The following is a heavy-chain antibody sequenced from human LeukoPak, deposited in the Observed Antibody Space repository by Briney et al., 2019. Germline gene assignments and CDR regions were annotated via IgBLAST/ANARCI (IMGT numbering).Heavy chain of an antibody. V-gene: IGHV3-30*18. CDR1: GFTFSSYG. Sequence: GGSLRLSCAASGFTFSSYGMHWVRQAPGKGLEWVAVISYDGSNKYYADSVKGRFTISRDNPKNTLYLQMNSLRAEDTAVYYCAKGDMVRGVIDYWGQGTLVTVSS. D-gene: IGHD3-10*01. CDR3: AKGDMVRGVIDY. CDR2: ISYDGSNK. J-gene: IGHJ4*02.